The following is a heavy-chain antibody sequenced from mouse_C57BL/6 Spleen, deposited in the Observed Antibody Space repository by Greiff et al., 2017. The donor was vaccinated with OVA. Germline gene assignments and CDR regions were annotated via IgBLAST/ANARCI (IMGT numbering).Heavy chain of an antibody. Sequence: VQLQQSGGGLVKPGGSLKLSCAASGFTFSDYGMHWVRQAPEKGLEWVAYISSGSSTIYYADTVKGRFTISSDNAKNTLFLQMTSLRSEDTAMYYCAREGDGYYAMDYWGQGTSVTVSS. V-gene: IGHV5-17*01. CDR2: ISSGSSTI. CDR3: AREGDGYYAMDY. D-gene: IGHD2-3*01. CDR1: GFTFSDYG. J-gene: IGHJ4*01.